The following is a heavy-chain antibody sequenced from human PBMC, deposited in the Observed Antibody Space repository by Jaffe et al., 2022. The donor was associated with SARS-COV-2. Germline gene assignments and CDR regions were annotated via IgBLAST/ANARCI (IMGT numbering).Heavy chain of an antibody. Sequence: QVQLQQWGAGLLKPSETLSLTCAVYGGSFSGYYWSWIRQPPGKGLEWIGEINHSGSTNYNPSLKSRVTISVDTSKNQFSLKLSSVTAADTAVYYCARGGRKGTLLPADYYDSSGYNNLYYGMDVWGQGTTVTVSS. V-gene: IGHV4-34*01. CDR1: GGSFSGYY. D-gene: IGHD3-22*01. CDR3: ARGGRKGTLLPADYYDSSGYNNLYYGMDV. CDR2: INHSGST. J-gene: IGHJ6*02.